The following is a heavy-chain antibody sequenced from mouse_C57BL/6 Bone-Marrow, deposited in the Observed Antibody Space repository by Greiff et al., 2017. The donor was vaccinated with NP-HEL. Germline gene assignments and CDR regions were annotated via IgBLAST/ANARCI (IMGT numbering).Heavy chain of an antibody. V-gene: IGHV2-4*01. J-gene: IGHJ1*03. Sequence: VQLMESGPGLVQPSQSLSITCTVSGFSLTSYGVHWVRQPPGKGLEWLGVIWSGGSTDYNAAFISRLSISKDNSKSQVFFKMNSLQADDTAIYYCAKGGIYWYFDVWGTGTTVTVSS. CDR2: IWSGGST. CDR1: GFSLTSYG. CDR3: AKGGIYWYFDV.